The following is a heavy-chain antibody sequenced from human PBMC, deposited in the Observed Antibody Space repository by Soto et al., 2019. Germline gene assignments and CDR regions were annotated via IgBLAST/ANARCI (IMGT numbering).Heavy chain of an antibody. J-gene: IGHJ4*02. Sequence: ASVKVSCKASGYTFTSYGISWVRQAPGQGLEWMGWISAYNGNTNYAQKLQGRVTMTTDTSTSTAYMELRSLRSDDTAVYYCAMDSVLAGGKGKADYWGQGTLVTVSS. CDR2: ISAYNGNT. CDR3: AMDSVLAGGKGKADY. V-gene: IGHV1-18*04. D-gene: IGHD1-26*01. CDR1: GYTFTSYG.